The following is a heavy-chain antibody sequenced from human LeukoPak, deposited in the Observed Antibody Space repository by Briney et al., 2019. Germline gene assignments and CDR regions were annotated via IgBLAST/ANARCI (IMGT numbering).Heavy chain of an antibody. Sequence: PSETLSLTCAVYGGSFSGYYWSWVRQAPGKGLEWVSSISSSSSYIYYADSVKGRFTISRDNAKNSLYLQMNSLRAEDTAVYYCARDLYGGTGRDYWGQGTLVTVSS. D-gene: IGHD4-23*01. CDR2: ISSSSSYI. V-gene: IGHV3-21*01. CDR1: GGSFSGYY. CDR3: ARDLYGGTGRDY. J-gene: IGHJ4*02.